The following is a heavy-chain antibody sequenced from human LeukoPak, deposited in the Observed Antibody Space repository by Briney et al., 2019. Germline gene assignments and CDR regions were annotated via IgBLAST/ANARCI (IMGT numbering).Heavy chain of an antibody. V-gene: IGHV1-2*02. J-gene: IGHJ5*02. D-gene: IGHD3-3*01. Sequence: ASVKVSCKASGYTFIGYYLHWVRQAPGQGLEWMGWINPNSGGTNYAQKFQGRVTMTRDTSISTAYMELSRLRSDDTAVYYCAREGSSTYYDFWSGYPRGYNWFDPWGQGTLVTVSS. CDR2: INPNSGGT. CDR3: AREGSSTYYDFWSGYPRGYNWFDP. CDR1: GYTFIGYY.